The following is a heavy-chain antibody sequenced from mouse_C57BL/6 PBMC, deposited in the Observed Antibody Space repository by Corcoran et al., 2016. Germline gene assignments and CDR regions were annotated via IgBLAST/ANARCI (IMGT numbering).Heavy chain of an antibody. J-gene: IGHJ3*01. D-gene: IGHD2-4*01. Sequence: DVQLQESGPGLVKPSQSLSLTCSVTGYSITCGYYWNWIRQFPGNKLEWMGYISYDGSNNYNPSLKNRISITRDTSKNQFFLKLNSVTTEDTATYYCARDDYAWFAYWGQGTLVTVSA. V-gene: IGHV3-6*01. CDR2: ISYDGSN. CDR1: GYSITCGYY. CDR3: ARDDYAWFAY.